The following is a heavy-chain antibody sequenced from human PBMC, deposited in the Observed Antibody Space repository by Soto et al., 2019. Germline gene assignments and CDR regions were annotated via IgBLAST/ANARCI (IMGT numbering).Heavy chain of an antibody. CDR1: GGTFSSYA. V-gene: IGHV1-69*13. Sequence: SVKVSCKASGGTFSSYAISWVRQAPGQGLEWMGGIIPIFGTANYAQKFQGRVTITADESTSTAYMELSSLRSEDTAVYYCARVRIVGATTDWYFDLWGRGTLVTVSS. D-gene: IGHD1-26*01. CDR3: ARVRIVGATTDWYFDL. J-gene: IGHJ2*01. CDR2: IIPIFGTA.